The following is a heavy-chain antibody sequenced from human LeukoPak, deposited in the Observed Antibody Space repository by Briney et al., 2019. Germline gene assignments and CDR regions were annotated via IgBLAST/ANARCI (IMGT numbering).Heavy chain of an antibody. CDR1: GFTFSSYE. J-gene: IGHJ3*02. Sequence: GGSLRLSCAASGFTFSSYEMNWVRQAPGKGLEWVSYISSSGSTIYYADSVKGRFTISGDNAKNSLYLQMNSLRDEDTAVYYCARDKSGSDSARGAVIDICGQGAMVTVSS. CDR3: ARDKSGSDSARGAVIDI. CDR2: ISSSGSTI. D-gene: IGHD1-26*01. V-gene: IGHV3-48*03.